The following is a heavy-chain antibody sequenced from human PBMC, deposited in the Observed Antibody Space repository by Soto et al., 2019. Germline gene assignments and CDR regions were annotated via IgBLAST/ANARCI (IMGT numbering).Heavy chain of an antibody. CDR2: INHSGST. V-gene: IGHV4-34*01. CDR1: GGSFSGYY. CDR3: ARGCRSGYSGYDSRYGMDV. D-gene: IGHD5-12*01. J-gene: IGHJ6*02. Sequence: ASETLSLTCAVYGGSFSGYYWSWIRQPPGKGLEWIGEINHSGSTNYNPSLKSRVTIPVDTSKNQFSLKLSSVTAADTAVYYCARGCRSGYSGYDSRYGMDVWGQGTTVTVSS.